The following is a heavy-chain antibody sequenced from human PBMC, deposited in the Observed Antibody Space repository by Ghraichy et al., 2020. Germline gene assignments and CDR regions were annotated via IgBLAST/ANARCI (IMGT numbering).Heavy chain of an antibody. Sequence: GGSLRLSCAASGFTFSGYAMSWVRQAPGKGLEWVSGVSGSGGSTYYEDSVKGRFTISRDNSKNTLYLQMNSLRAEDTALYYCAKVWSASWYFDYWGQGTLVTVSS. CDR2: VSGSGGST. D-gene: IGHD2-8*02. CDR3: AKVWSASWYFDY. CDR1: GFTFSGYA. V-gene: IGHV3-23*01. J-gene: IGHJ4*02.